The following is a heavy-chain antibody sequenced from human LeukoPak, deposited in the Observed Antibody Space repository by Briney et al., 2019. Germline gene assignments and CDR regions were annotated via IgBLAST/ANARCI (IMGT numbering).Heavy chain of an antibody. CDR2: ISSTSAYI. Sequence: GGSLRLSCAGSGFALKSYSLSWVRQAPGKGLEWVSSISSTSAYIYYADSVKGRFTISRDNAKNSLYLQMNSLRAEDTAVYYCARERQWLPSEPSDYWGQGTLVTVSS. CDR3: ARERQWLPSEPSDY. D-gene: IGHD5-12*01. V-gene: IGHV3-21*01. J-gene: IGHJ4*02. CDR1: GFALKSYS.